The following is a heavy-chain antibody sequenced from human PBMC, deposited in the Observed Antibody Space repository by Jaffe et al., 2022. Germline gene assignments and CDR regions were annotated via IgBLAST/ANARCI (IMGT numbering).Heavy chain of an antibody. V-gene: IGHV4-38-2*01. Sequence: QVQLQESGPGLVKPSETLSLTCAVSGYSISSGYYWGWIRQPPGKGLEWIGSIYHSETTYYNPSLKSRVTISADTSKNQFSLKLSAVTAADTAVYYCASLNYDILTGYRDYWGQGTLVTVSS. J-gene: IGHJ4*02. D-gene: IGHD3-9*01. CDR2: IYHSETT. CDR1: GYSISSGYY. CDR3: ASLNYDILTGYRDY.